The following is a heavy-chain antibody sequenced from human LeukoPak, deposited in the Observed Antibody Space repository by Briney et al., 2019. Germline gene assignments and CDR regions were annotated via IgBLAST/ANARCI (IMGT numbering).Heavy chain of an antibody. J-gene: IGHJ5*02. Sequence: ASVKVSCKASGYTFSSYGISWLRQAPGQGLEWMGWISAYNGNTNYAQKLQGRVTMTTDTSTSTAYMELRSLRSDDAAVYYCARGHDSDLYNCFEPWGQGTLVTVSS. V-gene: IGHV1-18*01. CDR3: ARGHDSDLYNCFEP. CDR1: GYTFSSYG. CDR2: ISAYNGNT. D-gene: IGHD3-16*02.